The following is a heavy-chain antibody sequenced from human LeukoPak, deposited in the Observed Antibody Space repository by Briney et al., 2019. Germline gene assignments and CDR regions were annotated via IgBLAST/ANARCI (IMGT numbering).Heavy chain of an antibody. CDR3: AREGEYCSSTSCPLEY. D-gene: IGHD2-2*01. J-gene: IGHJ4*02. V-gene: IGHV4-39*07. Sequence: PSETLSLTCTVSGGSISRSSYYWGWIRQPPGKGLEWIGSIYYSGSTYYNPSLKSRVTISVDTSKNQFSLKLSSVTAADTAVYYCAREGEYCSSTSCPLEYWGQGTLVTVSS. CDR2: IYYSGST. CDR1: GGSISRSSYY.